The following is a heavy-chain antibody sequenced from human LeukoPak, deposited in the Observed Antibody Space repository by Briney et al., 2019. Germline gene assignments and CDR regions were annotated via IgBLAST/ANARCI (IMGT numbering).Heavy chain of an antibody. D-gene: IGHD3-10*01. J-gene: IGHJ4*02. Sequence: ASVKVSCKASGYTFTSYGISWVRQAPGQGLEWMAWISAYNGNTDYEQNLRGRVTMTTDPSTSTAYMELRSLRSDDTAVYYCARDSVDGSGTYYNDSPDYWGQGTLVTVSS. V-gene: IGHV1-18*01. CDR1: GYTFTSYG. CDR2: ISAYNGNT. CDR3: ARDSVDGSGTYYNDSPDY.